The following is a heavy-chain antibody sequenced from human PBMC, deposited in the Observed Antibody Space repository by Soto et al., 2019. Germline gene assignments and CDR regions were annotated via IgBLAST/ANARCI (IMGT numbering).Heavy chain of an antibody. CDR2: TYYRSKWYN. V-gene: IGHV6-1*01. CDR1: GDSVSSNSAA. D-gene: IGHD3-22*01. J-gene: IGHJ4*02. Sequence: QVQLQQSGPGLVKPSQTLSLTCAISGDSVSSNSAAWNWIRQSPSRGLEWLGRTYYRSKWYNDYTVSVKSRITINPDTSSSQFSLQLNSVTPEDTAVYYCARGPNYDSSGYFYPFDYWGQGTLVTVSS. CDR3: ARGPNYDSSGYFYPFDY.